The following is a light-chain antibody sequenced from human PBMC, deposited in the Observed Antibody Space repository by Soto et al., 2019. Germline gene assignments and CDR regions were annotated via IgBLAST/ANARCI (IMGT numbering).Light chain of an antibody. Sequence: QSALTQPRSVSGSPGQSVTISCTGTSSDVGGYNYVSWYQQHPGKAPKLEIYDVSKRPSGVPDRFSGSESGNTASLTVSGLQDEDEADYSCCSYAGTYTQWVFGGGTKVTVL. V-gene: IGLV2-11*01. CDR2: DVS. CDR1: SSDVGGYNY. CDR3: CSYAGTYTQWV. J-gene: IGLJ3*02.